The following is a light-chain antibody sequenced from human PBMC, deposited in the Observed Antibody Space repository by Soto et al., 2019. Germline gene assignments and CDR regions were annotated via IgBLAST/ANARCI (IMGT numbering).Light chain of an antibody. J-gene: IGKJ4*01. CDR3: LQAYNYPLT. V-gene: IGKV1-6*01. CDR2: AAS. CDR1: QGIRND. Sequence: AIQMTQSPSSLSASVGDRVTITCRASQGIRNDLGWYQQKPGKAPKLLIYAASSLQSGVPSTFSGSGSGTDFTLTISSVQPEDFATYYCLQAYNYPLTFGGGTKVEIK.